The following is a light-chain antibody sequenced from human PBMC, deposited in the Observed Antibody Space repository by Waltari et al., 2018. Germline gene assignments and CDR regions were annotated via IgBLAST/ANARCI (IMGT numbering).Light chain of an antibody. J-gene: IGKJ1*01. V-gene: IGKV1-5*01. CDR3: QHYSGFSSRT. CDR2: DAS. CDR1: QSISDY. Sequence: DIQMTQSPSPPSPSVGDTVTITCRASQSISDYLAWYQQKPGKAPNLLIYDASTLKNGVPSRFSGSVSGTEFTLTISSLQPDDFATYYCQHYSGFSSRTFGQGTKVDIK.